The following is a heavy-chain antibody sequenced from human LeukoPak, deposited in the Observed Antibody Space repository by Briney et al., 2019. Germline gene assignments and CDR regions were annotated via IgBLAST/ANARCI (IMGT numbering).Heavy chain of an antibody. V-gene: IGHV3-21*01. Sequence: GGSLRLSCVASGFSFSSYSMNWVRQAPGKGLEWVSSISRISDYTYYADSVKGRFTISRDNAKYSLYLQMNSLRAEDTAVYYCARVPADFWGQGTLVTVSS. CDR2: ISRISDYT. CDR3: ARVPADF. CDR1: GFSFSSYS. J-gene: IGHJ4*02.